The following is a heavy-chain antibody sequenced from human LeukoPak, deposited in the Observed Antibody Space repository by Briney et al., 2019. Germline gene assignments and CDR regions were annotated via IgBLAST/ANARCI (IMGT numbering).Heavy chain of an antibody. D-gene: IGHD3-22*01. J-gene: IGHJ4*02. CDR2: ISGSSSDI. CDR3: ARDITMKIFDY. CDR1: GFTFSSYA. Sequence: GGSLRLSCAASGFTFSSYAMNWVRQAPGKGLEWVSSISGSSSDIYYADSVKGRFTISRDNAKNSLYLQMNSLRAEDTAVYYCARDITMKIFDYWGQGTLVTVSS. V-gene: IGHV3-21*01.